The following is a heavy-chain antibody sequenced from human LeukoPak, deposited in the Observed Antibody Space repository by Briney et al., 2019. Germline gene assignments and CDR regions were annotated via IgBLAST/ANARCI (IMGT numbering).Heavy chain of an antibody. V-gene: IGHV3-30*18. CDR1: GFTFSTYA. CDR2: ISSDGSGQ. J-gene: IGHJ6*02. Sequence: GRSLRLSCAVSGFTFSTYAMHWVRQAPGKGLEGVAVISSDGSGQYYADSVKGRFTISRDNSKNTLSLLMNSLRAEDTAVFYCAKVRSPLEYYYAMDVWGQGTTVTVS. D-gene: IGHD1-1*01. CDR3: AKVRSPLEYYYAMDV.